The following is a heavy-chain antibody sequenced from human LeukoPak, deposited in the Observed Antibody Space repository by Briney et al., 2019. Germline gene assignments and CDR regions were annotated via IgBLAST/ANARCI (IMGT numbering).Heavy chain of an antibody. CDR1: GFTFSSYW. CDR3: ARRVFQQQLAFDY. Sequence: GGSLRLSCAACGFTFSSYWMSWVRQAPGKGVAGVANIKQDGSEEYDVDSVKGRCTISRDNAKNSLYLQMNSLRAEDTAVYYCARRVFQQQLAFDYWGQGTLVTVSS. CDR2: IKQDGSEE. D-gene: IGHD6-13*01. V-gene: IGHV3-7*01. J-gene: IGHJ4*02.